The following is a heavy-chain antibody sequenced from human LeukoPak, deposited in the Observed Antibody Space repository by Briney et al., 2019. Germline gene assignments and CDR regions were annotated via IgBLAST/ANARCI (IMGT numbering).Heavy chain of an antibody. CDR3: ARFEDGDSNPFDY. D-gene: IGHD4-17*01. CDR2: IYHSGST. V-gene: IGHV4-4*02. CDR1: GGSISSSNW. Sequence: SETLSLTCAVSGGSISSSNWWSWVRQPPGKGLEWIGEIYHSGSTNYNPSLKSRVTISVDKPKNQFSLKLSSVTAADTAVYYCARFEDGDSNPFDYWGQGTLVTVSS. J-gene: IGHJ4*02.